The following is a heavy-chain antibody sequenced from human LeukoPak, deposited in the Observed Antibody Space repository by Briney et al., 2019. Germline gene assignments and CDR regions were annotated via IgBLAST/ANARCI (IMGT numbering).Heavy chain of an antibody. CDR1: GLTFSSYG. CDR2: IRNDGSKK. V-gene: IGHV3-30*02. CDR3: AKGVKHIVVVTAQHYFDS. D-gene: IGHD2-21*02. J-gene: IGHJ4*02. Sequence: GGSLRLSCAVSGLTFSSYGMHWVRQAPGKGLEWVAFIRNDGSKKYYADSVKGRFTISRDNSKNTLYLQMNSLRAEDTSVYYCAKGVKHIVVVTAQHYFDSWGQGTLVTVSS.